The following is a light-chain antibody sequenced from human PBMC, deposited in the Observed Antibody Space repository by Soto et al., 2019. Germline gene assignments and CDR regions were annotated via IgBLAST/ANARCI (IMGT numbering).Light chain of an antibody. Sequence: EIVLTQSPATLSSFPGDRVTLSCRASQAVNTRLAWYQHKPGQAPRLLIYLTSNRAAGIPARFSGSGSGTDFTLTISDVEPEDFAVYYCHQRQSWPRTFGQGTNV. CDR3: HQRQSWPRT. CDR1: QAVNTR. V-gene: IGKV3-11*01. J-gene: IGKJ1*01. CDR2: LTS.